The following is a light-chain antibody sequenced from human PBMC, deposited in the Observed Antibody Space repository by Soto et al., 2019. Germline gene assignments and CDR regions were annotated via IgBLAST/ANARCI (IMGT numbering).Light chain of an antibody. Sequence: QPVLTQAPSVSGAPGQRVTISCTGSSTNIGAGYDVHWYQQLPGTAPKLLIYGNSNRPSGVPDRFSVSKSGTSASLAITGLQAEDEADYYCQSYDSSLSGVVFGGGTKVTVL. J-gene: IGLJ2*01. CDR2: GNS. CDR3: QSYDSSLSGVV. CDR1: STNIGAGYD. V-gene: IGLV1-40*01.